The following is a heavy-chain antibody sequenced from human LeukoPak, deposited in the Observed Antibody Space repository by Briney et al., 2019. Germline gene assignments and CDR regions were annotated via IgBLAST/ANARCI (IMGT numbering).Heavy chain of an antibody. CDR1: GGSISSDY. V-gene: IGHV4-4*09. J-gene: IGHJ6*03. CDR3: ARHFPYCGGDCPYYYMDV. CDR2: IYSSETT. D-gene: IGHD2-21*02. Sequence: PSETLSLTCSVSGGSISSDYWSWIRQPPGKGLEWIGNIYSSETTKYNPSLRSRATISGDTSNNQFSLKLSSVTAADTAVYYCARHFPYCGGDCPYYYMDVCGKGTTVTVSS.